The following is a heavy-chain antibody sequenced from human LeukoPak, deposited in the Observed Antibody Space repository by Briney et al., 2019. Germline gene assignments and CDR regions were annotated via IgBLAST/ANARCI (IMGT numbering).Heavy chain of an antibody. Sequence: PSETLSLTCGVYGGSFSGYYWNWIRQSPGKGLEWIGEINHSGSTNYNPSLKSRVTISVDTSKNQFSLKLSSVTAADTAVYYCARERGYSYGFYYYYYMDVWGKGTTVTVSS. D-gene: IGHD5-18*01. CDR2: INHSGST. V-gene: IGHV4-34*01. CDR3: ARERGYSYGFYYYYYMDV. J-gene: IGHJ6*03. CDR1: GGSFSGYY.